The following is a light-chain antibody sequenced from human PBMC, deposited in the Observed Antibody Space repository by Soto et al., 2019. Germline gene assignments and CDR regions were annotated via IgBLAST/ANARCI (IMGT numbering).Light chain of an antibody. Sequence: DIQMTQSPSSLSASVGNRVTITCRASQSISTYLNWYQKKPGKAPNLQIYDASRLQSGVASRFSGSGGGTDFTLSISSVQPEDFATCFCQQSYMDPITFGQGTQLEI. CDR2: DAS. J-gene: IGKJ5*01. V-gene: IGKV1-39*01. CDR3: QQSYMDPIT. CDR1: QSISTY.